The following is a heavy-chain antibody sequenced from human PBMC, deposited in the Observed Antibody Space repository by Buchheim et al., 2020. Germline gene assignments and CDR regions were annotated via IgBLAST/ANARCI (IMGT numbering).Heavy chain of an antibody. Sequence: QVQLVESGGGVVQPGRSLRLSCAASGFTFSSYGMHWVRQAPGKGLEWVAVISYDGSNKYYADSVKGRFTISRDNSKNTLYLQMNSLRAEDTAVYYCARVDYGSGGGDYWGQGTL. CDR3: ARVDYGSGGGDY. CDR2: ISYDGSNK. J-gene: IGHJ4*02. CDR1: GFTFSSYG. D-gene: IGHD3-10*01. V-gene: IGHV3-30*03.